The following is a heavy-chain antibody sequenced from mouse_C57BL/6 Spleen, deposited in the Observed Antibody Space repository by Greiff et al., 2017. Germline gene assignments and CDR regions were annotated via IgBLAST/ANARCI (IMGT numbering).Heavy chain of an antibody. CDR2: ISSGSGTI. J-gene: IGHJ1*03. CDR3: ARDDYGSSYGYFDD. Sequence: EVQVVESGGGLVKPGGSLKLSCAASGFTFSDSGMHWVRQAPEKGLEWVAYISSGSGTIYYADTVKGRFTITRDNAKNTLFLQMTSLRSEDTAMYYCARDDYGSSYGYFDDWGTGTTVTVSS. V-gene: IGHV5-17*01. D-gene: IGHD1-1*01. CDR1: GFTFSDSG.